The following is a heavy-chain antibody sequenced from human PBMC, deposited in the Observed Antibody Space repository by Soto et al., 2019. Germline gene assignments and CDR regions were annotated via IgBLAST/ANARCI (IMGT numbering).Heavy chain of an antibody. CDR3: ARVSGYYLPDY. V-gene: IGHV1-3*05. CDR2: INAGNGNT. J-gene: IGHJ4*02. CDR1: GYTFTNYA. Sequence: QVQLVQSGAEEKKPGASVKVSCKASGYTFTNYATHWVRQAPGQRLEWMGWINAGNGNTKYSQKFQGRVTITRDTSARTANMELRSLKSEDTAVYSCARVSGYYLPDYWGQGTLVPVPS. D-gene: IGHD5-12*01.